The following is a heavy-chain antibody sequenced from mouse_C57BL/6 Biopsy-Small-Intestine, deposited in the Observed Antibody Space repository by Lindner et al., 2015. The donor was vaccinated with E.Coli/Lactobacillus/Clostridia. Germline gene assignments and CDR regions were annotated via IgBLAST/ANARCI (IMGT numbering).Heavy chain of an antibody. Sequence: SVKVSCKASGYTFTSHDIELGATRATGQGLEWMGWMNSNTGNADYAQKFQGRVTMTRDTSISTAYMELSSLRSEDTAVYYCARGSGTSGRDWFDPWGQGTLVTVSS. CDR3: ARGSGTSGRDWFDP. V-gene: IGHV1S55*01. J-gene: IGHJ4*01. CDR2: MNSNTGNA. D-gene: IGHD1-3*01. CDR1: GYTFTSHD.